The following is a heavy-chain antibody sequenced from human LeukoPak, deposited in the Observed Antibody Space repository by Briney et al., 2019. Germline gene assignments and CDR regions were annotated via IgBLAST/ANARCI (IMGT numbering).Heavy chain of an antibody. Sequence: ASVKVSCKASGYTFTGYYMHWVRQAPGQGLEWMGWINPNSGGTNYAQKFQDRVTMTRDTSISTAYMELSRLRSDDTAVYYCARDRCSSTSCYEDAFDIWGQGTMVTVSS. CDR1: GYTFTGYY. CDR2: INPNSGGT. D-gene: IGHD2-2*01. J-gene: IGHJ3*02. CDR3: ARDRCSSTSCYEDAFDI. V-gene: IGHV1-2*02.